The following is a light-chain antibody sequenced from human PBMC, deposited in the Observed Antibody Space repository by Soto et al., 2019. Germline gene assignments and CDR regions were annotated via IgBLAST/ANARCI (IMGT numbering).Light chain of an antibody. Sequence: QSALTQPASVSGSAGQSITISCTGTRSDVGGYNYVSWYQQHPGKAPKRMIYDVSNRPSGVSNRFSGSKSGNTASLTISGLQAEDEADYYCSSYSSSSTLFGGGTKLTVL. V-gene: IGLV2-14*01. CDR1: RSDVGGYNY. CDR3: SSYSSSSTL. J-gene: IGLJ2*01. CDR2: DVS.